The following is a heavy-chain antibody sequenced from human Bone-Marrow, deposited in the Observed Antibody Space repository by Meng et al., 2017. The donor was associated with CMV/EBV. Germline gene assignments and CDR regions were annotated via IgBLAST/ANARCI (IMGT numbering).Heavy chain of an antibody. V-gene: IGHV1-8*02. J-gene: IGHJ6*02. CDR2: MNPNSGNT. CDR1: GGPFSSYA. CDR3: ASGGGYYYYYGMDV. D-gene: IGHD3-16*01. Sequence: ASVKVSCKASGGPFSSYAISWVRQAPGQGLEWMGWMNPNSGNTGYSQKFQGRATMTRNTSISTASMELSSLRSSDTAVYYCASGGGYYYYYGMDVWGHGPTVTVSS.